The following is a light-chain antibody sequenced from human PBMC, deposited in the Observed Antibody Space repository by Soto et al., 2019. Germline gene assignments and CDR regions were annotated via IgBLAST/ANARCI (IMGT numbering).Light chain of an antibody. CDR3: QAWDSSLAV. V-gene: IGLV3-1*01. J-gene: IGLJ7*01. Sequence: SYELTQPPSVSVSPGQTASITCSGDKLGDKYACWYQQKPGQSPVLVIYQDSKRPSGIPERFSGSNSGNTATLTISGTQAMDEADYYCQAWDSSLAVCGRGTQLTVL. CDR2: QDS. CDR1: KLGDKY.